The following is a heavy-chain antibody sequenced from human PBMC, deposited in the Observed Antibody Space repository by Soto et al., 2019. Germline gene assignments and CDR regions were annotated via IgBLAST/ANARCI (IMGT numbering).Heavy chain of an antibody. CDR2: IKQDGSAK. V-gene: IGHV3-7*01. CDR3: ARDFYGGFSYGPGDN. J-gene: IGHJ4*02. D-gene: IGHD2-15*01. CDR1: GFTFWGDW. Sequence: EVQLVESGGGLVQPGGSLRLSCVASGFTFWGDWMSWVRQAPGKGLEWVANIKQDGSAKQYLDSVRGRFTISRDNSKNSVSLQMNSLRAEDTALYYCARDFYGGFSYGPGDNWGQGTLVTVSS.